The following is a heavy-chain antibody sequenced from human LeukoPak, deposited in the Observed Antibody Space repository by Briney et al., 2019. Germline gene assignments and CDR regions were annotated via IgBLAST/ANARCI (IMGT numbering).Heavy chain of an antibody. CDR3: AKGVHYYGSENPFQH. CDR1: GFTFSSYA. D-gene: IGHD3-10*01. V-gene: IGHV3-23*01. CDR2: ISGSGGST. J-gene: IGHJ1*01. Sequence: PGESLRLSCAASGFTFSSYAMSWVRQAPGKGLEWVSAISGSGGSTYYADSVKGRFTISRDNSKNTLYLQMNSLRAEDTAVYYCAKGVHYYGSENPFQHWGQGTLVTVSS.